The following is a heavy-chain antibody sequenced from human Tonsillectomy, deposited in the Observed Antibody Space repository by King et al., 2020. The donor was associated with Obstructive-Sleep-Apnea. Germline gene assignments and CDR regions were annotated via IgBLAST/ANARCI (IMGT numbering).Heavy chain of an antibody. V-gene: IGHV4-34*01. CDR2: MNHSGST. D-gene: IGHD6-13*01. CDR1: GGSFSDYY. CDR3: ARGSGAAAVNWFDP. J-gene: IGHJ5*02. Sequence: VQLQQWGAGLLKPSETLSLTCAVFGGSFSDYYWSWIRQPPGKGLEGIGEMNHSGSTNYNPSLKSAVTISVPTYKNQFSLELNSVTAADTAVYFCARGSGAAAVNWFDPWGQGTLVTVSS.